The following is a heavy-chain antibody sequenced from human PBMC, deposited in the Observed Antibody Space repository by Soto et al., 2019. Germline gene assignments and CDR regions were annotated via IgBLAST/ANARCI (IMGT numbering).Heavy chain of an antibody. CDR1: GGTFSSYA. D-gene: IGHD6-19*01. CDR3: ARDLRVTVAGLGWFDP. CDR2: IIPIFGTA. V-gene: IGHV1-69*01. Sequence: QVQLVQSGAEVKKPGSSVKVSCKASGGTFSSYAISWVRQAPGQGLEWMGGIIPIFGTANYAQKFQGRVTITADESTSTAYVELSSLRSEDTAVYYCARDLRVTVAGLGWFDPWGQGTLVTVSS. J-gene: IGHJ5*02.